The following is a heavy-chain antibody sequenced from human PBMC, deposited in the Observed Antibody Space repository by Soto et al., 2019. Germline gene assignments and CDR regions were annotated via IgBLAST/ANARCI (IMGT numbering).Heavy chain of an antibody. CDR2: ISGSGGST. J-gene: IGHJ4*02. Sequence: GGSLRLSCAASGFTFSSYAMSWVRQAPGKGLEWVSAISGSGGSTYYADSVKGRFTISRDNSKNTLYLQMNSLRAEDTAVYYCAPLGGFLEWLPPAFDYWGQGTLVTVSS. CDR3: APLGGFLEWLPPAFDY. V-gene: IGHV3-23*01. CDR1: GFTFSSYA. D-gene: IGHD3-3*01.